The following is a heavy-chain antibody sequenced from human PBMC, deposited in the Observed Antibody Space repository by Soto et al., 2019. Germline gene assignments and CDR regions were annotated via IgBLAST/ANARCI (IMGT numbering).Heavy chain of an antibody. CDR2: ISAYNGNT. Sequence: ASVKVSCKASGYTFTSYGISWVRQAPGQGLEWMGWISAYNGNTNYAQKLQGRVTMTTDTSTSTAYMELRSLRSDDTAVYYCASDIAAAGDFDYWGQVTLGTVSS. V-gene: IGHV1-18*01. D-gene: IGHD6-13*01. J-gene: IGHJ4*02. CDR3: ASDIAAAGDFDY. CDR1: GYTFTSYG.